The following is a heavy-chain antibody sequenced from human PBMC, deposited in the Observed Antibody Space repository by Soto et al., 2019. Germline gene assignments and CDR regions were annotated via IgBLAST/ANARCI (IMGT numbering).Heavy chain of an antibody. CDR3: ARLPTVDHDAFDI. CDR1: GGSISSYY. D-gene: IGHD2-21*01. V-gene: IGHV4-59*01. J-gene: IGHJ3*02. Sequence: SETLSLTCTVSGGSISSYYWSWIRQPPGKGLEWIGYIYFRGTTNYNPSLKSRVTMSADTSKNQFSLKLNSVTAADTAVYFCARLPTVDHDAFDIWGQGTMVTVS. CDR2: IYFRGTT.